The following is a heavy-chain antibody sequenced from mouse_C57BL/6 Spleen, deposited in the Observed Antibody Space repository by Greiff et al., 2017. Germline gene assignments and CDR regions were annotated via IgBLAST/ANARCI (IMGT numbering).Heavy chain of an antibody. CDR1: GYTFTSYW. Sequence: QVQLQQPGAELVMPGASVKLSCKASGYTFTSYWMHWVKQRPGQGLEWIGEIDPSDSYTNYNQKFQGKSTLTVDKSSSTAYMQLSSLTSEDSAVYYCARQVPYAMDYWGQGTSVTVSS. CDR3: ARQVPYAMDY. J-gene: IGHJ4*01. CDR2: IDPSDSYT. V-gene: IGHV1-69*01.